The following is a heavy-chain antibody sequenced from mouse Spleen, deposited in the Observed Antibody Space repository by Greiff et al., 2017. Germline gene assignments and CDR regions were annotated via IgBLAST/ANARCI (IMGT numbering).Heavy chain of an antibody. V-gene: IGHV5-12*02. CDR2: ISNGGGST. CDR1: GFTFSDYY. D-gene: IGHD1-1*01. CDR3: ARDAFTTVVRAMDY. Sequence: EVQGVESGGGLVQPGGSLKLSCATSGFTFSDYYMYWVRQTPEKRLEWVAYISNGGGSTYYPDTVKGRFTISRDNAKNTLYLQMSRLKSEDTAMYYCARDAFTTVVRAMDYWGQGTSVTVSS. J-gene: IGHJ4*01.